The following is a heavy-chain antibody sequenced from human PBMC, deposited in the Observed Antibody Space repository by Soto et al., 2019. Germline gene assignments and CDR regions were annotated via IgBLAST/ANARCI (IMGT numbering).Heavy chain of an antibody. Sequence: SVKVCCKASGGTFSSYAISWVRQAPGQGLEWMGGIIPIFGTANYAQKFQGRVTITADESTSTAYMELSSLRSEDTAVYYCARDLGYSSGGTFDYWGQGTLVTVSS. CDR2: IIPIFGTA. D-gene: IGHD6-19*01. CDR3: ARDLGYSSGGTFDY. J-gene: IGHJ4*02. CDR1: GGTFSSYA. V-gene: IGHV1-69*13.